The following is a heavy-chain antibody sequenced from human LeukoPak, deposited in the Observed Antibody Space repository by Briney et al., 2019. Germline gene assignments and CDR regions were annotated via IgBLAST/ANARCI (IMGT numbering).Heavy chain of an antibody. CDR2: INPNSGGT. CDR1: GYTFTGYY. Sequence: ASVKVSCKASGYTFTGYYMHWVRQAPGQGLEWMGWINPNSGGTNYAQKFQGRVTMSRDTSISTAYMELSRLRSDDTAVYYCARLAFHCTNGVCYRRFDYWGQGTLVTVSS. CDR3: ARLAFHCTNGVCYRRFDY. J-gene: IGHJ4*02. D-gene: IGHD2-8*01. V-gene: IGHV1-2*02.